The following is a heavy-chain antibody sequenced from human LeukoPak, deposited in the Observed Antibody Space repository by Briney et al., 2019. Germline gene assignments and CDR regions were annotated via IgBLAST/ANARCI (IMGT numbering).Heavy chain of an antibody. CDR1: GGSISSYY. D-gene: IGHD1-26*01. J-gene: IGHJ3*02. V-gene: IGHV4-59*01. Sequence: SETLSLTCTVSGGSISSYYWSWIRQPPGKGLEWIGYIYYSGSTNYNPSLKSRVTISVDTSKNQFSLKLSSVTAADTAVYYCAREGSPFDAFDIWGQGTMVTVSS. CDR3: AREGSPFDAFDI. CDR2: IYYSGST.